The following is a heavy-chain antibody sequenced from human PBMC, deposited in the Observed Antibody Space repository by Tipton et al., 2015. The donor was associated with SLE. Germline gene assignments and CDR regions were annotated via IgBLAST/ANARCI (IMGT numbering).Heavy chain of an antibody. Sequence: TLSLTCAVYGGSFSGYYWNWIRQPPGKGLEWIGEINHSGSTNYNPPLKSRVTISVDTSKNQFSLKLSSVTAADTAVYYCARGIAAAGTPYYYYYMDVWGKGTTVTVSS. CDR1: GGSFSGYY. V-gene: IGHV4-34*01. CDR3: ARGIAAAGTPYYYYYMDV. D-gene: IGHD6-13*01. CDR2: INHSGST. J-gene: IGHJ6*03.